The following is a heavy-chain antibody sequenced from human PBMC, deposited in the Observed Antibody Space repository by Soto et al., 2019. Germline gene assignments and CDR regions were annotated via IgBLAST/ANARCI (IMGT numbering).Heavy chain of an antibody. D-gene: IGHD3-22*01. J-gene: IGHJ4*02. CDR3: ARVPYYYDSSGYCDY. CDR1: GFTFSSYW. V-gene: IGHV3-74*01. CDR2: INSDGSST. Sequence: PGGSLRLSCAASGFTFSSYWMHWVRQAPGKGLVWVSRINSDGSSTSYADSVKGRFTISRDNAKNTLYLQMNSLRAEDTAVYYCARVPYYYDSSGYCDYWGQGTLVTVSS.